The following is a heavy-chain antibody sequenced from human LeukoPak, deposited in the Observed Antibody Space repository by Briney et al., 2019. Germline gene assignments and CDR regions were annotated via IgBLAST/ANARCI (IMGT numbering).Heavy chain of an antibody. CDR1: GFTFSSYE. J-gene: IGHJ4*02. D-gene: IGHD3-22*01. V-gene: IGHV3-48*03. CDR3: AKERYDSSGYSHY. Sequence: GGSLRLSCAASGFTFSSYEMNWVRQAPGKGLERVSYISSSGSTIYYADSVKGRFTISRDNAKNSLYLQMNSLRAEDTAVYYCAKERYDSSGYSHYWGQGTLVTVSS. CDR2: ISSSGSTI.